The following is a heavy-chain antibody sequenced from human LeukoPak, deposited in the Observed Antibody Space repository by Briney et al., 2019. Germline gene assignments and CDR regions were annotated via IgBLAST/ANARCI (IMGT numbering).Heavy chain of an antibody. CDR1: GGSISSGIYY. CDR2: IHTSGRT. V-gene: IGHV4-61*02. J-gene: IGHJ6*03. D-gene: IGHD6-19*01. CDR3: ASEGLDENYYYYYMDV. Sequence: SDTLSLACTVSGGSISSGIYYWRWIRQPAGKGLEWIGRIHTSGRTNYNPSLKSRVTISVDTSKNQFSLELTSVTAADTAVYYCASEGLDENYYYYYMDVWGKGTTVTVSS.